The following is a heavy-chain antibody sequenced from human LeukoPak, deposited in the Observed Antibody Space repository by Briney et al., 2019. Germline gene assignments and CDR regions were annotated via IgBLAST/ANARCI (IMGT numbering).Heavy chain of an antibody. CDR3: ARDSAGNDY. J-gene: IGHJ4*02. V-gene: IGHV3-7*01. CDR2: IKQDGSEK. CDR1: GFTFSTYW. Sequence: PGGSLRLSCAASGFTFSTYWMSWVRQAPGKGLEWVSNIKQDGSEKYYVDSVKGRFTISRDNAKNSLYLQMNSLRAEDTAMYYCARDSAGNDYWGQGPLVTVSS. D-gene: IGHD6-13*01.